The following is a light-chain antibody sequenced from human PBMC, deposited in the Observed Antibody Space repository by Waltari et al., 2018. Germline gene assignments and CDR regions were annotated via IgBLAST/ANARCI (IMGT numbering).Light chain of an antibody. V-gene: IGKV1-5*03. CDR3: QHYDSYSAT. CDR2: KAS. J-gene: IGKJ4*02. Sequence: RVTITCRASQGITRGLAWYQQKAGKAPKLLIYKASILESGVPSRFSGGGSGTEFTLTISSLQPDDFATYYCQHYDSYSATFGRGTKVEIK. CDR1: QGITRG.